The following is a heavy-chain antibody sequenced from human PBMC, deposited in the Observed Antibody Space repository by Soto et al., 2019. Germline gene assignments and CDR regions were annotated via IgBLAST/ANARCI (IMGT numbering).Heavy chain of an antibody. D-gene: IGHD6-19*01. CDR2: ISGSGGST. J-gene: IGHJ4*02. CDR1: GFTFSSYA. Sequence: SLRLSCAASGFTFSSYAMSWVRQAPGKGLEWVSAISGSGGSTYYADSVKGRFTISRDNSKNTLYLQMNSLRAEDTAVYYCAKDPEPYSSGLLFFDYWGQGTLVTVSS. CDR3: AKDPEPYSSGLLFFDY. V-gene: IGHV3-23*01.